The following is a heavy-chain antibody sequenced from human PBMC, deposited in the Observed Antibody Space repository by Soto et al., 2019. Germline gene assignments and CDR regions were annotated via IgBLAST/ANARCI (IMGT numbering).Heavy chain of an antibody. J-gene: IGHJ6*03. Sequence: GGSLRLSCAASGFTFSSYWMSWVRQAPGKGLEWVANIKQDGSEKYYVDSVKGRFTISSDNAKNSLYLQMNSLRAEDTAVYYCARGRDDFWSGYTTYYYYMDVWGKGTTVTVSS. D-gene: IGHD3-3*01. CDR2: IKQDGSEK. CDR1: GFTFSSYW. CDR3: ARGRDDFWSGYTTYYYYMDV. V-gene: IGHV3-7*01.